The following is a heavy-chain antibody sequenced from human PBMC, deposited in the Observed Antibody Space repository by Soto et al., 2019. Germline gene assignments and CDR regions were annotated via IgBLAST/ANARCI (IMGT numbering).Heavy chain of an antibody. V-gene: IGHV3-23*01. CDR3: AKDLGAAGAFDY. CDR2: ITGRGDTT. CDR1: GFDFSAYA. J-gene: IGHJ4*02. Sequence: EVQLLESGGGLVQPGGSLRLSCAASGFDFSAYAMSWVRQAPGKGLEWVSAITGRGDTTDYADSVKGRFTISRDNSKNTMYLQMNSLRAEDKAVYYCAKDLGAAGAFDYWGQGTLVTVSS. D-gene: IGHD6-13*01.